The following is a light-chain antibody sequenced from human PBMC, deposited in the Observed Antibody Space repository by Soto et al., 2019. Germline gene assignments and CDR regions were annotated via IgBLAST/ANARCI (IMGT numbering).Light chain of an antibody. V-gene: IGKV1-39*01. CDR1: QSINTY. CDR3: QQSTSAPRT. CDR2: GAS. Sequence: DIQMTQSPSSLSASVGDRVTITCRASQSINTYLNWYQQKPGKAPKVLIYGASNLQSGVPSRFSGSGSGTDFTLTISSLQPEDFGTYYCQQSTSAPRTFGHGIKLEIK. J-gene: IGKJ2*01.